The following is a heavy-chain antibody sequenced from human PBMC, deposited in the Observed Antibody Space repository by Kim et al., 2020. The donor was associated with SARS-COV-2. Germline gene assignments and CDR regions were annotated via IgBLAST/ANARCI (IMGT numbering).Heavy chain of an antibody. CDR1: GYTFTGYY. CDR3: ARDLQYCSSTSCFLPRKDY. D-gene: IGHD2-2*01. Sequence: ASVKVSCKASGYTFTGYYMHWVRQAPGQGLEWMGWINPNSGGTNYAQKFQGRVTMTRDTSISTAYMELSRLRSDDTAVYYCARDLQYCSSTSCFLPRKDYWGQGTLVTVSS. J-gene: IGHJ4*02. CDR2: INPNSGGT. V-gene: IGHV1-2*02.